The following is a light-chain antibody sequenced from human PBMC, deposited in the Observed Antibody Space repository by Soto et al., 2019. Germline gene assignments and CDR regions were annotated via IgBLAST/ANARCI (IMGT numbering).Light chain of an antibody. V-gene: IGLV2-8*01. CDR2: EVS. J-gene: IGLJ1*01. Sequence: QSALTQPPSASGSPGQSVTISCTGTSSDVGFYNYVSRYHQHPGKAPKLIISEVSQRPSVVPDRFSGSKSGNTASLTVSGLQAEDEADYYCSSYAGTNNFVFGTGTKLTVL. CDR3: SSYAGTNNFV. CDR1: SSDVGFYNY.